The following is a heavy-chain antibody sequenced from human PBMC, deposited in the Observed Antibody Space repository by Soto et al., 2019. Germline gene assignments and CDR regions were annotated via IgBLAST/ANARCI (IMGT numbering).Heavy chain of an antibody. J-gene: IGHJ4*02. CDR3: ARGLYCGGDCYARPNDY. Sequence: ASETLSLTCAVYGGSFSGYYWSWIRQPPGKGLEWIGEINHSGSTNYNPSLKSRVTISVDTSKNQFSLKLSSVTAADTAVYYCARGLYCGGDCYARPNDYWGQGTLVTVSS. D-gene: IGHD2-21*02. CDR1: GGSFSGYY. CDR2: INHSGST. V-gene: IGHV4-34*01.